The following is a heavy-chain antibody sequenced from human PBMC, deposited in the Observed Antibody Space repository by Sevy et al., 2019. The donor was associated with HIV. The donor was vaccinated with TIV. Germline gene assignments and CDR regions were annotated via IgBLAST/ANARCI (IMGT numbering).Heavy chain of an antibody. CDR3: ANAYCGSYSHSYLYALDV. CDR2: ISHDGINE. V-gene: IGHV3-30*18. J-gene: IGHJ6*02. D-gene: IGHD1-26*01. Sequence: GGSLRLSCIGSGLSFSYYGIHWVRQFPGKGLDWVAIISHDGINEYYADSVKGRFTISRDNSKNTVYLEMNSLRNEDTAIYFCANAYCGSYSHSYLYALDVWGQGTTVTVSS. CDR1: GLSFSYYG.